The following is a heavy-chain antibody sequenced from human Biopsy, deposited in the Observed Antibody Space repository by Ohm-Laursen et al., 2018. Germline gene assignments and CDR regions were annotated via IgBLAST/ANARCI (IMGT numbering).Heavy chain of an antibody. J-gene: IGHJ5*02. CDR3: ARGYSRRVSIFEASIYWFDT. D-gene: IGHD3-10*01. CDR2: INTSGGST. V-gene: IGHV3-23*01. Sequence: GSLRLSCTASGFTFSSYAMTWVRQAPGKGLEWVSVINTSGGSTHYAVSVKGRFTISRDNSKNTLYLRMNSLRSEDTAVYFCARGYSRRVSIFEASIYWFDTWGQGTLVTVSS. CDR1: GFTFSSYA.